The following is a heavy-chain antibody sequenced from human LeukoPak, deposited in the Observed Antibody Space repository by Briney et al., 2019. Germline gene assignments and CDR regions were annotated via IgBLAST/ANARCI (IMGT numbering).Heavy chain of an antibody. J-gene: IGHJ4*02. CDR3: AYGRDAFKTGY. V-gene: IGHV4-59*01. Sequence: PSETLSLTRTLSLASPSEYLWSWIRQPPANGLEWIGYIYYSGSPNYNPSLKSRVTFSLDTSQNQFSLNLTSVTAADTAVYYCAYGRDAFKTGYWGQGTLVTVSS. CDR1: LASPSEYL. CDR2: IYYSGSP. D-gene: IGHD5-24*01.